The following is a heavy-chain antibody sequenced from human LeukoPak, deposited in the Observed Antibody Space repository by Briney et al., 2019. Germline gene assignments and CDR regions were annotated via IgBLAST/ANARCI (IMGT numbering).Heavy chain of an antibody. D-gene: IGHD3-22*01. CDR2: FFLKGST. Sequence: SETLSLTCTVSGYSITSAYYWGWIRQPPGKGLEWIGSFFLKGSTYYNPSLKSRVTISVDTSKNQFSLKLSSVTAADTAVYYCARAPGGSGYAGFDYWGQGTLVTVSS. V-gene: IGHV4-38-2*02. CDR3: ARAPGGSGYAGFDY. CDR1: GYSITSAYY. J-gene: IGHJ4*02.